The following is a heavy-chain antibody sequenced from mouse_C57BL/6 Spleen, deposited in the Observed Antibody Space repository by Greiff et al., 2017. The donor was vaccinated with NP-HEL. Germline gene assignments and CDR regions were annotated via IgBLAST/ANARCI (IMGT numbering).Heavy chain of an antibody. CDR2: INPSTGGT. V-gene: IGHV1-42*01. Sequence: VQLQQSGPELVKPGASVKISCTASGYSFTGTYMNWVKQSPEKSLEWIGGINPSTGGTTYNPKFQAKATLTVDKSSNTAYLQLNSLTSEDSAAYYCARYDYGTFDYWGKGTTLTVSS. D-gene: IGHD1-1*01. J-gene: IGHJ2*01. CDR1: GYSFTGTY. CDR3: ARYDYGTFDY.